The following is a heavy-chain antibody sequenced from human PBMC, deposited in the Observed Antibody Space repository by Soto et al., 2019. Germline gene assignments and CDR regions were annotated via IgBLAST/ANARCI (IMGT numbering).Heavy chain of an antibody. D-gene: IGHD6-13*01. V-gene: IGHV1-46*01. J-gene: IGHJ6*02. CDR2: INPSGGST. CDR1: GYTFISYY. CDR3: ARALAAAGTLTYYYGMDV. Sequence: ASVKVSCKASGYTFISYYMHWVRQAPGQGLEWMGIINPSGGSTSYAQKFQGRVTMTRDTSTSTVYMELSSLRSEDTAVYYCARALAAAGTLTYYYGMDVWGQGTTVTVSS.